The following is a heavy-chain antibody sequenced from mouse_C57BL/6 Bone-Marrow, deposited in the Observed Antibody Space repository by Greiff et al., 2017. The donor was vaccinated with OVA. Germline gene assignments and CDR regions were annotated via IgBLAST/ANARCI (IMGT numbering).Heavy chain of an antibody. CDR1: GFTFSDYG. CDR3: AMLDY. Sequence: EVQLQESGGGLVKPGGSLKLSCAASGFTFSDYGMHWVRQAPEKGLEWVAYISSGSSTIYYADTVKGRFTISRDNAKNTLFLQMTSLRSEDTAMYYCAMLDYWGQGTSVTVSS. V-gene: IGHV5-17*01. CDR2: ISSGSSTI. J-gene: IGHJ4*01.